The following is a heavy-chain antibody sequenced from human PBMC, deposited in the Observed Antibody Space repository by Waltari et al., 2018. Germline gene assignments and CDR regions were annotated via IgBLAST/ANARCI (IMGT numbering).Heavy chain of an antibody. J-gene: IGHJ4*02. CDR2: ISDSGVIT. Sequence: AMSWVRQAPGKGLEWVSGISDSGVITKYADSVKGRFTVSRDNSKNTVFLHLNSLRAEDTAIYYCARHLYSIDYLELAKWGQGTLVTVSS. V-gene: IGHV3-23*01. CDR1: A. D-gene: IGHD3-22*01. CDR3: ARHLYSIDYLELAK.